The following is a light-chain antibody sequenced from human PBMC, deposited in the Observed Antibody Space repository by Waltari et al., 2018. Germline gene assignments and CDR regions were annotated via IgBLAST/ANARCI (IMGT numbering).Light chain of an antibody. CDR1: NSNCGKNY. CDR2: EGS. V-gene: IGLV1-51*02. J-gene: IGLJ7*01. Sequence: QSVLTQPPSVSAAPGPRVTISYSGRNSNCGKNYVSWYRQPPGTAPQLLIYEGSERPSGIPGRFSGSKSGTSATLDIAGLQSGDEAEYYCGTWDSSLSGAVFGGGTHLTVL. CDR3: GTWDSSLSGAV.